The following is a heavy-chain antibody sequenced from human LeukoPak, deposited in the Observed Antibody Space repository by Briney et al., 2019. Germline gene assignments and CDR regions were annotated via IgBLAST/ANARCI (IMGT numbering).Heavy chain of an antibody. J-gene: IGHJ5*02. V-gene: IGHV1-2*02. CDR2: INPNSGGA. Sequence: GASVKVSCKASGYIFSGYYMHWLRQAPGQGLEWMGWINPNSGGADYAQKFQGRVTITRNTSISTAYMELSSLRSEDTAVYYCARARLYCSGGSCYSGWFDPWGQGTLVTVSS. CDR3: ARARLYCSGGSCYSGWFDP. CDR1: GYIFSGYY. D-gene: IGHD2-15*01.